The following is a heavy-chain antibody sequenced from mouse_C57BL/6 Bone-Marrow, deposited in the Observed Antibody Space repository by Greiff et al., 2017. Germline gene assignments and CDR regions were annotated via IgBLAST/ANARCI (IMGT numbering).Heavy chain of an antibody. D-gene: IGHD1-1*01. V-gene: IGHV1-64*01. CDR3: ARRIYYGSSWYFDV. J-gene: IGHJ1*03. Sequence: QVQLQQPGAELVKPGASVKLSCKASGYTFTSYWMHWVKQRPGQGLEWIGMIHPNSGSTNYNEKFKSKATLTVDKSSSTAYMQLSSLTSEDSAVYYCARRIYYGSSWYFDVWGTGTTVTVSS. CDR2: IHPNSGST. CDR1: GYTFTSYW.